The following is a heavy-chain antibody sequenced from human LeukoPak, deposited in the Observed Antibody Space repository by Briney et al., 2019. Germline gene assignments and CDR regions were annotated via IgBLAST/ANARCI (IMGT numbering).Heavy chain of an antibody. CDR1: GFTFSNYA. D-gene: IGHD4-17*01. J-gene: IGHJ4*02. CDR3: ARRGESTSYGDFRFDY. CDR2: ISGSSGLT. Sequence: GGSLRLSCAASGFTFSNYAMSWVRQAPGRGLEWVSAISGSSGLTYYADSVKGRFTISRDNSKNTLFLQMNSLRAEDTAVYYCARRGESTSYGDFRFDYWGQGTLVTVSS. V-gene: IGHV3-23*01.